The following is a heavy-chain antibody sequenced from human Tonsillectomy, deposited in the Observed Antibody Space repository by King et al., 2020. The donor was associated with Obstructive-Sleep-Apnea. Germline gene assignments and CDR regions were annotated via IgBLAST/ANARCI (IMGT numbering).Heavy chain of an antibody. CDR1: GFTFNIYA. V-gene: IGHV3-64*01. Sequence: QLVQSGGGLVQPGGSLRLSCVASGFTFNIYAMHWVRQAPGKGLEYVSAIGFNGNSTYYANSVKDRFTISRDNSRSTLYLQMGSPRPEDMAVYYCARVGAAVAFDIWGQGTMVTVSS. J-gene: IGHJ3*02. CDR3: ARVGAAVAFDI. CDR2: IGFNGNST. D-gene: IGHD6-25*01.